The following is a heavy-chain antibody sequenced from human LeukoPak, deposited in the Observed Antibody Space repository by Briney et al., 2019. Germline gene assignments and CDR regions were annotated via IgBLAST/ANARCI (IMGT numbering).Heavy chain of an antibody. J-gene: IGHJ4*02. Sequence: GGSLRLSCAASGFTFSSYAIHWVRQAPGKGLEWVAGISYDGTNKHYADSVKDRLTISRDNSKDTLYVQMNSLRAEDTAIYYCARDKGDILTGYLLYYFDYWGQGTLVTVSS. CDR1: GFTFSSYA. V-gene: IGHV3-30-3*01. D-gene: IGHD3-9*01. CDR2: ISYDGTNK. CDR3: ARDKGDILTGYLLYYFDY.